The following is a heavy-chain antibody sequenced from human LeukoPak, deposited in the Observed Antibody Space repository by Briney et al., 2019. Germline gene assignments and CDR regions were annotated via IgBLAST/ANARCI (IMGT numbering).Heavy chain of an antibody. CDR1: GGTFSSYA. CDR3: ARDRYDSSGYYVDY. CDR2: IIPIFGTA. J-gene: IGHJ4*02. Sequence: GASVKVSCKASGGTFSSYAISWVRQAPGQGLEWMGGIIPIFGTADYAQKFQGRVTITADESTSTAYMELSSLRSEDTAVYYCARDRYDSSGYYVDYWGQGTLVTVSS. V-gene: IGHV1-69*13. D-gene: IGHD3-22*01.